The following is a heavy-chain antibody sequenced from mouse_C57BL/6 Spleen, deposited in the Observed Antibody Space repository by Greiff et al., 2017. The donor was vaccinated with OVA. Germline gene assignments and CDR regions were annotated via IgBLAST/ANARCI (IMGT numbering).Heavy chain of an antibody. CDR2: IYPRSGNT. CDR1: GYTFTSYG. CDR3: ASDYGSNRYFDV. D-gene: IGHD1-1*01. V-gene: IGHV1-81*01. Sequence: QVQLKQSGAELARPGASVKLSCKASGYTFTSYGISWVKQRTGQGLEWIGEIYPRSGNTYYNEKFKGKATLTADKSSSTAYMELRSLTSEDSAVYFCASDYGSNRYFDVWGTGTTVTVSS. J-gene: IGHJ1*03.